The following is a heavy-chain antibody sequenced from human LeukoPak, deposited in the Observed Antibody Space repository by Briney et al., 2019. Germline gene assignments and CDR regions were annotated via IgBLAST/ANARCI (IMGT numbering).Heavy chain of an antibody. J-gene: IGHJ4*02. V-gene: IGHV4-34*01. CDR2: INHSGST. CDR3: ARGRRDRFDY. CDR1: GGSFSGYY. Sequence: PSETLSLTCAVYGGSFSGYYWSWIRQPPGKGLEWIGEINHSGSTNYNPSLESRVTISVDTSKNQFSLKLSSVTAADTAVYYCARGRRDRFDYWGQGTLVTVSS.